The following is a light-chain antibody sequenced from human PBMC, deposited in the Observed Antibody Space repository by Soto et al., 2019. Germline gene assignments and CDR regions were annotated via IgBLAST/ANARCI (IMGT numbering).Light chain of an antibody. J-gene: IGKJ4*01. Sequence: DIQMTQAQSSLSASVGDRVTITCRARQDISTYLAWYQQKPGKVPKLLISAAYTLQSGVPPRFSGSGSGTDFTLTISSLQHEDVATYYCQKDDNAPLPFGGGTKLEIK. CDR3: QKDDNAPLP. CDR1: QDISTY. CDR2: AAY. V-gene: IGKV1-27*01.